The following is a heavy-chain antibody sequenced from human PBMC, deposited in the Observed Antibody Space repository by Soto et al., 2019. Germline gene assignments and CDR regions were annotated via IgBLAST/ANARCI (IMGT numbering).Heavy chain of an antibody. CDR1: GGSLSGSY. V-gene: IGHV4-59*01. D-gene: IGHD6-19*01. CDR2: FYYPGST. Sequence: PSQTLSRTSSVTGGSLSGSYWRWNRQFPGKGLEWLGSFYYPGSTNYSPSLRSRVSFSVEPSKNEFSLRLSSVTAADTAVYFCARSVAVPGAHIGYWGPGNHVTVSS. J-gene: IGHJ4*02. CDR3: ARSVAVPGAHIGY.